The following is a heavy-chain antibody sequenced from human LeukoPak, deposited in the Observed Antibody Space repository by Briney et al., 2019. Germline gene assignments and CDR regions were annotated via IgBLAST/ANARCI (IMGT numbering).Heavy chain of an antibody. CDR2: ISSSSSYT. D-gene: IGHD6-19*01. J-gene: IGHJ2*01. V-gene: IGHV3-11*05. Sequence: GGSLRLSCAASGFTFSDYYMSWIRQAPGKGLEWVSYISSSSSYTNYADSVKGRFTISRDNAKNSLYLQMNSLRAEDTAVYYCARGLDPWYFDFWGRGTLVTVSS. CDR3: ARGLDPWYFDF. CDR1: GFTFSDYY.